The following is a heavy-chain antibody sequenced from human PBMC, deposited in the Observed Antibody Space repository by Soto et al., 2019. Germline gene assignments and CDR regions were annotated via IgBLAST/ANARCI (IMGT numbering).Heavy chain of an antibody. J-gene: IGHJ3*02. D-gene: IGHD2-2*01. V-gene: IGHV1-18*01. CDR3: ATTHQLLLVAFDT. CDR2: ISAYNGNT. CDR1: GYTFTTYG. Sequence: QVQLVQSGAEVKKPGASAKVSSKASGYTFTTYGISWVLQAPGQRLEWMGGISAYNGNTNYAQKLQGRVTMTTDTSTSTAYMELSKMRSDDTAVYYCATTHQLLLVAFDTWGQGTIVTVFS.